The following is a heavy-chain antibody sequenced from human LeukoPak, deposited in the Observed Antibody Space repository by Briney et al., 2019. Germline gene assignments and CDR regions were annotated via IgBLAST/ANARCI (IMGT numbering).Heavy chain of an antibody. D-gene: IGHD3-9*01. V-gene: IGHV3-33*01. Sequence: GGSLRLSCVASGFTLNSYAMHWVRQAPGKGREWVAFIWFDGTNKDYADSVKGRFTISRDNSKRTLYLQMNSLRVEDTAVYYCARDLGDVLTGNHFDHWGQGILVTVSS. J-gene: IGHJ4*02. CDR3: ARDLGDVLTGNHFDH. CDR1: GFTLNSYA. CDR2: IWFDGTNK.